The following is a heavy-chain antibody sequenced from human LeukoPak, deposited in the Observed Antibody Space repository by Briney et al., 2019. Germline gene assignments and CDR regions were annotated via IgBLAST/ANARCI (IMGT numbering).Heavy chain of an antibody. CDR3: ARDSSAAGTL. Sequence: GASVKVSCKACGHTFTGYYMHWVRQAPGQGLEWMGWINPNSGGTNYAQKFQGRVTMTRDTSISRAYMALSRLRSDDTAVYYCARDSSAAGTLWGQGTLVTVSS. CDR2: INPNSGGT. V-gene: IGHV1-2*02. J-gene: IGHJ4*02. D-gene: IGHD6-13*01. CDR1: GHTFTGYY.